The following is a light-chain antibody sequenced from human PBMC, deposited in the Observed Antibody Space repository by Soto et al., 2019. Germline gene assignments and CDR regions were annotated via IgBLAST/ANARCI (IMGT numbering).Light chain of an antibody. Sequence: EIVLTQSPGTLSSSPGERATLSCRASQSINSRYLAWYQQKPGQAPRLLIYGASSRATGIPDRFSGSGSGTDFSITISRLEPEDFAVYYCQQFGSSPGFTFGPGTKVDSK. J-gene: IGKJ3*01. CDR2: GAS. CDR1: QSINSRY. V-gene: IGKV3-20*01. CDR3: QQFGSSPGFT.